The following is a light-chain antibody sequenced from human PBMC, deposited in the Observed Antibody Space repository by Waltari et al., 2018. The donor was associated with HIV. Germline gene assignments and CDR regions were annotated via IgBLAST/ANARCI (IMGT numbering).Light chain of an antibody. CDR1: SSDVVGYNY. J-gene: IGLJ3*02. V-gene: IGLV2-14*03. CDR3: SSYASSSTYWL. Sequence: QSALTQPASVSGSHGQSITISCTGTSSDVVGYNYVSSYQQHPGKAPNLMIYDVSNRPSGVFDRFSGSKSGNTASLTISGLQADDEAHYYCSSYASSSTYWLFGGGTKLTVL. CDR2: DVS.